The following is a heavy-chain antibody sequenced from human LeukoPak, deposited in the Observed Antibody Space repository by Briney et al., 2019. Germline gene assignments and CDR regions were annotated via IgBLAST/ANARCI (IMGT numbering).Heavy chain of an antibody. CDR1: GFIFSSYA. CDR3: ARAGITGTSMLYYYYYYYMDV. CDR2: IKEDGREK. D-gene: IGHD1-20*01. Sequence: GGSLRLSCAASGFIFSSYAMHWVRQAPGKGLEWVANIKEDGREKYSVDSVKGRFTISRDNAKNSLYLQMNSLRAEDTAVYYCARAGITGTSMLYYYYYYYMDVWGKGTTVTVSS. J-gene: IGHJ6*03. V-gene: IGHV3-7*01.